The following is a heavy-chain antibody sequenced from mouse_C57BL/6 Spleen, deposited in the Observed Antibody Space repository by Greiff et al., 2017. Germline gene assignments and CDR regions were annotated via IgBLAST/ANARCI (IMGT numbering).Heavy chain of an antibody. J-gene: IGHJ4*01. CDR3: ARSTMVTTTVMDY. CDR2: IYPGDGDT. CDR1: GYAFSSYW. D-gene: IGHD2-2*01. Sequence: VQLQQSGAELVKPGASVKISCKASGYAFSSYWMNWVKQRPGKGLEWIGQIYPGDGDTNYNGKFKGKATLTADKSSSTAYMQLSSLTSEDSAVYFCARSTMVTTTVMDYWGQGTSVTVSS. V-gene: IGHV1-80*01.